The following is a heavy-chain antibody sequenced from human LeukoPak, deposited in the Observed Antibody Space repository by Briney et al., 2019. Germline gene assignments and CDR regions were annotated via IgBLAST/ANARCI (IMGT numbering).Heavy chain of an antibody. CDR1: GFTFSSYA. CDR2: ISYDGSNK. Sequence: GGSLRLSCAASGFTFSSYAMHWVRQAPGKGLEWVAVISYDGSNKYYADSVKGRYTISRDNSKNTLYLQMNSLRAEDTAVYYCARDLADYYGSGSYYLWGQGTLVTVSS. D-gene: IGHD3-10*01. CDR3: ARDLADYYGSGSYYL. J-gene: IGHJ4*02. V-gene: IGHV3-30-3*01.